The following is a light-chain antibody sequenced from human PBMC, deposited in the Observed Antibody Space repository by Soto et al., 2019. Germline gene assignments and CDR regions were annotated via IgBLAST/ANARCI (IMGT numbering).Light chain of an antibody. CDR1: SSDVGSYTL. Sequence: QSVLTQPASVSGSPGQSITISCTGTSSDVGSYTLVSWYQQHPGKAPKLMIYEGSKRPAGAANRFSGSKSGNTASLTTAGLQAEDEADYYCCSYAGSSTYNYVFGTGSKVTVL. J-gene: IGLJ1*01. CDR2: EGS. V-gene: IGLV2-23*01. CDR3: CSYAGSSTYNYV.